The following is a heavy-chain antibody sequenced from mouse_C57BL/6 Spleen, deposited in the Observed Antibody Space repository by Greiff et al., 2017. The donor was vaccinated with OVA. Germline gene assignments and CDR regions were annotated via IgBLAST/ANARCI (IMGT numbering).Heavy chain of an antibody. CDR3: ARLLRYFDV. V-gene: IGHV1-69*01. Sequence: QSCKASGYTFTSYWMHWVKQRPGQGLEWIGEIDPSDSYTNYNQKFKGKSTLTVDKSSSTAYMQLSSLTSEDSAVYYCARLLRYFDVWGTGTTVTVSS. J-gene: IGHJ1*03. D-gene: IGHD1-1*01. CDR1: GYTFTSYW. CDR2: IDPSDSYT.